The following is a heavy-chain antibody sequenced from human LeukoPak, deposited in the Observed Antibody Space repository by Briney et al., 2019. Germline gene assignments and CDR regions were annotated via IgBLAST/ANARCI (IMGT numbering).Heavy chain of an antibody. CDR3: ARDQNIVVVPAASYYYYGMDV. Sequence: ASVKVSCKASGYTFTSYGISWVRQAPGQGVEWMGWISAYNGNTNYAQKLQGRVTMTTDTSTSTAYMELRSLRSDDTAVYYCARDQNIVVVPAASYYYYGMDVWGQGTTVTVS. V-gene: IGHV1-18*01. CDR1: GYTFTSYG. J-gene: IGHJ6*02. CDR2: ISAYNGNT. D-gene: IGHD2-2*01.